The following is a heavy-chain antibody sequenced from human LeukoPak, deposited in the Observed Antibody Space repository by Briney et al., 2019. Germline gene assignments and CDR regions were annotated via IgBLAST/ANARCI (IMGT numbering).Heavy chain of an antibody. CDR1: GFTFGSYA. Sequence: GRSLRLSCAASGFTFGSYAMHWVRQAPGKGLEWVAVISYDGSNKYYADSVKGRFTISRDNSKNTLYLQMNSLRAEDTAVYYCARGTNYDILTSLDYWGQGTLVTVSS. CDR2: ISYDGSNK. D-gene: IGHD3-9*01. J-gene: IGHJ4*02. CDR3: ARGTNYDILTSLDY. V-gene: IGHV3-30*04.